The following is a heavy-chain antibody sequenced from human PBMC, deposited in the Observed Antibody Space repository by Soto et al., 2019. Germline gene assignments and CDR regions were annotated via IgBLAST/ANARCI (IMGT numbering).Heavy chain of an antibody. Sequence: EVQLLESGGGLVQPGGSLRLSCAASGLTFSSYAMTWVRQAPGKGLVWVSAMSGGGETTYYADSVKGRFTISRDNSRNTLYLQMNSLRADDSAAYYCAKWHTYYYDSRGFSGFDCWGRGTLVTVSS. CDR1: GLTFSSYA. D-gene: IGHD3-22*01. V-gene: IGHV3-23*01. CDR3: AKWHTYYYDSRGFSGFDC. CDR2: MSGGGETT. J-gene: IGHJ4*02.